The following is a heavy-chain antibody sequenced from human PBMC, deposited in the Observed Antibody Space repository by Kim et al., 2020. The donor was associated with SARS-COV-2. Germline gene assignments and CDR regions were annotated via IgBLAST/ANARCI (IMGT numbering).Heavy chain of an antibody. D-gene: IGHD2-2*01. Sequence: ASVKVSCKASGYTFTGYYMHWVRQAPGQGLEWMGWINPNSGGTNYAQKFQGRVTMTRDTSISTAYMELSRLRSDDTAVYYCARDHQDTDAYYYGMDVWGQGTTVTVSS. CDR2: INPNSGGT. CDR3: ARDHQDTDAYYYGMDV. CDR1: GYTFTGYY. V-gene: IGHV1-2*02. J-gene: IGHJ6*02.